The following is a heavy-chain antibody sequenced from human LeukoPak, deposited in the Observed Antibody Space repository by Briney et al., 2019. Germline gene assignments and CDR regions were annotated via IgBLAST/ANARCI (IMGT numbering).Heavy chain of an antibody. CDR2: ILSDGSST. J-gene: IGHJ5*02. D-gene: IGHD3-22*01. CDR3: AKGYYYDSSGYYRSWFDP. CDR1: GFTFNNYW. V-gene: IGHV3-74*01. Sequence: GSLSLSFAASGFTFNNYWMHWVRQAPGKGLVWVSRILSDGSSTTYADFVKGRFTISRANAKNTLYLQMNSLRDEDTAVYYCAKGYYYDSSGYYRSWFDPWGQGTVVIVSS.